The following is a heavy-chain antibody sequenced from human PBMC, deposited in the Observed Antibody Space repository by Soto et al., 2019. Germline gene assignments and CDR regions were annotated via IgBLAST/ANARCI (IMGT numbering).Heavy chain of an antibody. D-gene: IGHD3-3*01. CDR1: GGSVTDNY. J-gene: IGHJ5*02. CDR3: ARALDYDFWGGRNWFDP. V-gene: IGHV4-59*02. CDR2: IYYTGIP. Sequence: QVQLQQSGPGLLKPSETLSLTCSASGGSVTDNYWSWIRQSPGTGLEWVGYIYYTGIPNYNPSLNRRVTISLDRSKNQFSLKLDSVTAADTAVYYCARALDYDFWGGRNWFDPWGQGTLVTVSS.